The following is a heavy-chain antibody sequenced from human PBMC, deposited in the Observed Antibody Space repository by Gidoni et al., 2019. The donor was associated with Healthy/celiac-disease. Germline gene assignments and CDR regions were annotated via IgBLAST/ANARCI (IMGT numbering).Heavy chain of an antibody. D-gene: IGHD3-10*01. CDR2: IYYSGST. CDR1: GGPISSSSYH. CDR3: ARHVDGLLWFEDEVLYYFDY. Sequence: QLQLQESGPGLVKPSETLSLTCTDSGGPISSSSYHWGWIRQPQGKGLEWIGSIYYSGSTYYNPSLKSRVTISVDTSKNQFSLKLSSVTAADTAVYYCARHVDGLLWFEDEVLYYFDYWGQGTLVTVSS. J-gene: IGHJ4*02. V-gene: IGHV4-39*01.